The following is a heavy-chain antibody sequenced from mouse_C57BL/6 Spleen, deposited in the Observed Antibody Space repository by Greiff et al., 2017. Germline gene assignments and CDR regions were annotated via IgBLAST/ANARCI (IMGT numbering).Heavy chain of an antibody. D-gene: IGHD2-4*01. V-gene: IGHV1-5*01. CDR3: TRNDYDVGGFDY. J-gene: IGHJ2*01. CDR1: GYTFTSYW. CDR2: IYPGNSDT. Sequence: EVKLVESGTVLARPGASVKMSCKTSGYTFTSYWMHWVKQRPGQGLEWIGAIYPGNSDTSSNQKFKGKAKLTAVTSASTAYMELSSLTNEDSAVYYCTRNDYDVGGFDYWGQGTTLTVSS.